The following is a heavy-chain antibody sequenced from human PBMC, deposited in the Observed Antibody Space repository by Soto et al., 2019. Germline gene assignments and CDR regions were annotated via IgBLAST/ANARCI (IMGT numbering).Heavy chain of an antibody. D-gene: IGHD4-4*01. CDR3: ARGGVGDYSNYVPYFDY. V-gene: IGHV3-20*01. J-gene: IGHJ4*02. CDR2: INWNGGST. Sequence: GGSLRLSCAASGFTFDDYGMSWVRQAPGKGLEWVSGINWNGGSTGYADSVKGRFTISRDNAKNSLYLQMNSLRAEDTALYHCARGGVGDYSNYVPYFDYGGQGTLVTVSS. CDR1: GFTFDDYG.